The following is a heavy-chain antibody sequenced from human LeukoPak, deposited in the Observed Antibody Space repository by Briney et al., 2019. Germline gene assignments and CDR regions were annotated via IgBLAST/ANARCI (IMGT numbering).Heavy chain of an antibody. CDR3: ARHIAAAGRFDY. CDR1: GGSISSYY. D-gene: IGHD6-13*01. Sequence: NASETLSLTCTVSGGSISSYYWSWIRQPPGKGREWIGYIYYSGSTNYNPSLKSRVTISVDRSKSQFSLKVSSVTAADTAVYYCARHIAAAGRFDYWGQGTLVTVSS. V-gene: IGHV4-59*08. J-gene: IGHJ4*02. CDR2: IYYSGST.